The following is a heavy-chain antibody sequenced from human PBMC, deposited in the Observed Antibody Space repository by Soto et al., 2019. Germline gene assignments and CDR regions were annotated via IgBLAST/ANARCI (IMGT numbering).Heavy chain of an antibody. V-gene: IGHV1-69*08. J-gene: IGHJ6*02. CDR1: GGTFSSYT. Sequence: QVQLVQSGAEVKKPGSSVKVSCKASGGTFSSYTISWVRQAPGQGLEWMARIIPSLGTANYAQKFQGRVTITADKSTSTAYMALSSLRSEYTAVYYCARFRGSYGMDVWGQGTTVTVSS. CDR2: IIPSLGTA. CDR3: ARFRGSYGMDV. D-gene: IGHD3-10*01.